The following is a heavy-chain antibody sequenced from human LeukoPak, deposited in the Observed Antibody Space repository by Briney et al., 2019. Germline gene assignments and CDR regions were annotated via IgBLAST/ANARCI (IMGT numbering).Heavy chain of an antibody. J-gene: IGHJ4*02. D-gene: IGHD3-22*01. CDR1: GGSISSYY. CDR2: IYYTGIT. Sequence: SETLSLTCTVSGGSISSYYWSWIRQPPGKGLESIGFIYYTGITYYNPSLKSRVTISIRTSQNQFSLRLTSVTAADTAVYYCARFSKYHDSSVHYLDYRGQGTLVTVSS. V-gene: IGHV4-59*01. CDR3: ARFSKYHDSSVHYLDY.